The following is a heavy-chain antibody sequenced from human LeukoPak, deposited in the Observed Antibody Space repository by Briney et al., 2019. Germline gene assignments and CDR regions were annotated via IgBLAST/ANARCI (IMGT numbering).Heavy chain of an antibody. CDR2: IYPGDSDT. CDR3: ARRNITMVLGVIIKDNWFDP. V-gene: IGHV5-51*01. CDR1: GYSFTSYW. J-gene: IGHJ5*02. D-gene: IGHD3-10*01. Sequence: GESLKISCKGSGYSFTSYWIGWVRQMPGKGLEWMGIIYPGDSDTRYSPSFQGQVTISADKSISTAYLQWSSLKASDTAMYYCARRNITMVLGVIIKDNWFDPWGQGTLVTVSS.